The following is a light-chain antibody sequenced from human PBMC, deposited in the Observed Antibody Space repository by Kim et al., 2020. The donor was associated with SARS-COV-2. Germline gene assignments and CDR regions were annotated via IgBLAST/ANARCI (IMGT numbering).Light chain of an antibody. CDR3: QQSYSTLL. CDR2: AAS. Sequence: LSASVGVRVTITCRASQSISSYLNWYQQKPGKAPKLLIYAASSLQSGVPSRFSGSGSGTDFTLTISSLQPEDFATYYCQQSYSTLLFGQGTKLEI. J-gene: IGKJ2*01. CDR1: QSISSY. V-gene: IGKV1-39*01.